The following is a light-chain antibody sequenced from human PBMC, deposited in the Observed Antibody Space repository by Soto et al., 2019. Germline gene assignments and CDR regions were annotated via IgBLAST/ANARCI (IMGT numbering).Light chain of an antibody. CDR2: KAS. Sequence: MSMSPSTLSASVGDTVTITCRASQSISSWLAWYQQKPGKAPKLLIYKASSLESGVPSRFSGSGSGTEFTLTISSLQPDDFATYYCQQYNSYSWTFGQGTKADVK. V-gene: IGKV1-5*03. CDR1: QSISSW. CDR3: QQYNSYSWT. J-gene: IGKJ1*01.